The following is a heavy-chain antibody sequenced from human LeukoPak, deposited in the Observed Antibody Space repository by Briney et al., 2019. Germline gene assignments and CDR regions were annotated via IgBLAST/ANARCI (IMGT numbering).Heavy chain of an antibody. CDR3: TRGQGYTYSHSFDY. CDR1: GFTFSTYT. Sequence: GGSLRLSCAASGFTFSTYTFHWVRQAPGKGLEWVALILYDGSNKYYADSVKGRFTISRDNSKDTLYLQMNTLRAEDTAVYYCTRGQGYTYSHSFDYWGQGTLVTVSS. J-gene: IGHJ4*02. CDR2: ILYDGSNK. V-gene: IGHV3-30-3*01. D-gene: IGHD5-18*01.